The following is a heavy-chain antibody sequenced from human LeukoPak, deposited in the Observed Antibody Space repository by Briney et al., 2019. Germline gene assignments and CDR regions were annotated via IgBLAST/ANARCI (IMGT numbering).Heavy chain of an antibody. V-gene: IGHV1-8*01. CDR1: GYTFTNYN. J-gene: IGHJ5*02. CDR3: VRVYHDGSFESGNWFDL. Sequence: ASVKVSCKASGYTFTNYNIDWVRQATGQGLEWMGWINPNSGRAGCVQKFQGRVNITRDTSISTAYMELSSLRSEDTAVYYCVRVYHDGSFESGNWFDLWGQGTLVTVSS. D-gene: IGHD3-22*01. CDR2: INPNSGRA.